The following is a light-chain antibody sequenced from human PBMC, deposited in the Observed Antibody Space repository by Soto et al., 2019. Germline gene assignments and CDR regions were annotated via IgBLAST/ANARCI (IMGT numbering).Light chain of an antibody. CDR2: EVS. CDR1: SSDVGGYNY. J-gene: IGLJ1*01. V-gene: IGLV2-8*01. Sequence: QSALTQPPSASGSPGQSVTISCTGTSSDVGGYNYVSWYQQHPGKAPKLMIYEVSKRPSGVPDRFSGSKSGNTASLTVSGRQAEDEADYYCFSYAGSNNFDVFGPGTKLTVL. CDR3: FSYAGSNNFDV.